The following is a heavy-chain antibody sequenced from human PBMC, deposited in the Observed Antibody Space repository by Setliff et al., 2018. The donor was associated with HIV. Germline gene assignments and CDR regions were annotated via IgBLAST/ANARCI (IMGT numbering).Heavy chain of an antibody. CDR3: ARNIEWEPYAFDI. V-gene: IGHV4-38-2*02. D-gene: IGHD1-26*01. Sequence: SETLSLTCTVTGYSISSGYYWAWIRQPPGKGLEWIGYIYHAGNTYYNPSLKSRVTISVDRSKNQFSLKLSSVTAADTAVYYCARNIEWEPYAFDIWGQGTMVTVSS. J-gene: IGHJ3*02. CDR2: IYHAGNT. CDR1: GYSISSGYY.